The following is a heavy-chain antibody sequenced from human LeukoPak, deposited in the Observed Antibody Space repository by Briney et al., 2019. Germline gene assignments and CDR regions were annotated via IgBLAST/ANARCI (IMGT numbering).Heavy chain of an antibody. J-gene: IGHJ4*02. V-gene: IGHV3-30*01. D-gene: IGHD2-21*01. Sequence: GRSLRLSCEASGFTFSTYAMHWVRQAPGKGLEWVSEISYDGSNEYYADSVKGRFTISRGKSKNTLYLQMNSLTAEDSAVYYCARARVRGVSFFAYWGQGTLVTVSS. CDR2: ISYDGSNE. CDR3: ARARVRGVSFFAY. CDR1: GFTFSTYA.